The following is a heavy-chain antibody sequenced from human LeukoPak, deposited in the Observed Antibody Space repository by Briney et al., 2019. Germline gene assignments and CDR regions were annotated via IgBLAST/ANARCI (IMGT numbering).Heavy chain of an antibody. CDR3: AKSMGTTILRAFDI. D-gene: IGHD2/OR15-2a*01. V-gene: IGHV3-23*01. Sequence: GGSLRLSCVVSGFTFSSYVMSWVRQAPGNGLEWVSISGTGGGTYYADSVKGRFTISRDNYKNTLYLQMNSLRAEDKAVYYCAKSMGTTILRAFDIWGQGTMVTVSS. J-gene: IGHJ3*02. CDR1: GFTFSSYV. CDR2: ISGTGGGT.